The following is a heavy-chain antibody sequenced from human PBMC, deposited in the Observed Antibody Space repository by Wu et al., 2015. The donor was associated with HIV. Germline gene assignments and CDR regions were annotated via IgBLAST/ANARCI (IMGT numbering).Heavy chain of an antibody. CDR3: AAGIQSGGANY. D-gene: IGHD2-21*01. CDR2: INPSGGST. CDR1: GYNFPDYF. J-gene: IGHJ4*02. Sequence: QVQLVQSGAEVKKAGASVKISCKAFGYNFPDYFMHWVRQAPGQGLEWMGLINPSGGSTFYAQKFQGRVTVTRDTSTSTVYMEVSSLRSEDTAVYYCAAGIQSGGANYWGQGTLVTVSS. V-gene: IGHV1-46*01.